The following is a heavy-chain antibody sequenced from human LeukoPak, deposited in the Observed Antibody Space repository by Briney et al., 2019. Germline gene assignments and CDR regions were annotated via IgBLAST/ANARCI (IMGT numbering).Heavy chain of an antibody. CDR1: GFTFSDPY. V-gene: IGHV3-11*04. Sequence: GGSLRLSCEASGFTFSDPYMSWIRQAPGRGLECLSYISGSGTDINYADSVRGRFTISRDNAKNLLYLQMNDLRLEDTAVYYCARTARHLDYWGQGTLVTVSS. CDR2: ISGSGTDI. CDR3: ARTARHLDY. J-gene: IGHJ4*02. D-gene: IGHD5-18*01.